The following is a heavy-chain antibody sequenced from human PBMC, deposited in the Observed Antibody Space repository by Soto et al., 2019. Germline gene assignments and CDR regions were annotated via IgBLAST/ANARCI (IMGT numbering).Heavy chain of an antibody. V-gene: IGHV4-38-2*02. J-gene: IGHJ5*02. CDR2: IYHSGST. Sequence: PSETLSLTCSVSGASIGSGDDYWTWIRRPPGKGLEWIGSIYHSGSTYYNPSLKSRVTISVDTSKNQFSLKLSSVTAADTAVYYCARGEVVPNWFDPWGQGTLVTVSS. CDR1: GASIGSGDDY. CDR3: ARGEVVPNWFDP. D-gene: IGHD3-22*01.